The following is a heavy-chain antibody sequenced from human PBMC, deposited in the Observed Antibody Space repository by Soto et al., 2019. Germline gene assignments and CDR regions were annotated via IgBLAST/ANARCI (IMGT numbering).Heavy chain of an antibody. D-gene: IGHD4-17*01. J-gene: IGHJ3*02. CDR2: INPNSGGT. CDR1: GYTFTGYY. CDR3: ARVTNYGAYEYQAFDI. Sequence: QVQLVQSGAEVKKPGASVKVSCKASGYTFTGYYMHWVRQAPGQGLEWMGWINPNSGGTNYAQKFKGWVTMTRDTSISTAYMELSRLRSNDTAVYYCARVTNYGAYEYQAFDIWVEGTMVTVSS. V-gene: IGHV1-2*04.